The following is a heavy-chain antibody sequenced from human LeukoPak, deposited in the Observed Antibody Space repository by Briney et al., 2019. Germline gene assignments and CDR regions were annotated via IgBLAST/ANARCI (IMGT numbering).Heavy chain of an antibody. V-gene: IGHV1-69*05. CDR2: IIPIFGTA. CDR3: ARAPLYYGSGSYYNSDY. D-gene: IGHD3-10*01. Sequence: ASVKVSCKASGYTFTGYYMHWVRQAPGQGLEWMGRIIPIFGTANYAQKFQGRVTITTDESTSTAYMELSSLRSEDTAVYYCARAPLYYGSGSYYNSDYWGQGTLVTVSS. CDR1: GYTFTGYY. J-gene: IGHJ4*02.